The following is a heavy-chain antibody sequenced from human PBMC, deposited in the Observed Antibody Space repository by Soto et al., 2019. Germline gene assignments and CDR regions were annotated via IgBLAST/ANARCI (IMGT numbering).Heavy chain of an antibody. D-gene: IGHD6-19*01. V-gene: IGHV1-18*01. CDR1: GYTFTSYG. J-gene: IGHJ4*02. Sequence: GASVKVSCKASGYTFTSYGISWVRQAPGQGLEWMGWISAYNGNTNYAQKLQGRVTMTTDTSTSTAYMELRSLRSDDTAVYYCASLYLGHSSGWPMVKNFDYWGQGTLVTVSS. CDR2: ISAYNGNT. CDR3: ASLYLGHSSGWPMVKNFDY.